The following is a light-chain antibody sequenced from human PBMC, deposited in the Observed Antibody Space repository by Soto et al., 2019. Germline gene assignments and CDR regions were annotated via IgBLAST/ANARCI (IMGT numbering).Light chain of an antibody. CDR3: SSYTSSSTVI. CDR1: SSDVGGYDY. V-gene: IGLV2-14*01. Sequence: QSALTQPASVSGSPGQSVTISCTGTSSDVGGYDYVSWYQLHPGKAPKLMIYEARDRPSGVYNRFSGSKSGHTASLIISGLQAEDEADYYCSSYTSSSTVIFGGGTKLTVL. CDR2: EAR. J-gene: IGLJ2*01.